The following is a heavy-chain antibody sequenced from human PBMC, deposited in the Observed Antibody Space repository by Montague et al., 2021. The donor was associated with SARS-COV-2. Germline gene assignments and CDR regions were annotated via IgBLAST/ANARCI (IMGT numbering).Heavy chain of an antibody. CDR3: AKVARGREDAFDI. J-gene: IGHJ3*02. CDR1: GFPFDDYA. D-gene: IGHD1-26*01. Sequence: SRSLSFSASGFPFDDYAMHWVRQAPGKGLEWVSGISWNSGSIGYADSVKGRFTISRDNAKNSLYLQMNSLRAEDTALYYCAKVARGREDAFDIWGQGTMVTVSS. V-gene: IGHV3-9*01. CDR2: ISWNSGSI.